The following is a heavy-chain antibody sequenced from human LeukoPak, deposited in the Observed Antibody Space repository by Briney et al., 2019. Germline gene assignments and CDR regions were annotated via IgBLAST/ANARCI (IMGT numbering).Heavy chain of an antibody. Sequence: SETLSLTCTVSGGSISSGSHYWSWIRQPAGKGLEWIRNIYYSGSANHNPSLKSRVTISRDTSKNQFSLKLTSVTTADTAVYYCAREGGALNWFDPWGQGTLVTVSS. D-gene: IGHD3-16*01. V-gene: IGHV4-61*10. CDR1: GGSISSGSHY. CDR3: AREGGALNWFDP. CDR2: IYYSGSA. J-gene: IGHJ5*02.